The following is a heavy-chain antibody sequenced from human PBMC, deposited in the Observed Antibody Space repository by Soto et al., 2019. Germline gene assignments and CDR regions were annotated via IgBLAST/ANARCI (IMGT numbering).Heavy chain of an antibody. D-gene: IGHD5-18*01. CDR3: ARVFVDTGIFY. V-gene: IGHV4-59*01. J-gene: IGHJ4*02. Sequence: SETLSLTCTVSGGSISSYYWSWIRQPPGKGLEWTGYIYYSGSTNYNPSLKSRVTISVDTSKNQFSLKLSSVTAADTAVYYCARVFVDTGIFYWGQGTLVTVSS. CDR1: GGSISSYY. CDR2: IYYSGST.